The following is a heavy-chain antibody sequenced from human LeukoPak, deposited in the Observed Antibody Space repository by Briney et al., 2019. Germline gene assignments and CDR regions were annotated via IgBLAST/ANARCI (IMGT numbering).Heavy chain of an antibody. D-gene: IGHD2-2*01. CDR2: IISKAYGGTT. Sequence: SGGSLRLSFTASGFTFGDYAMSWVRQAPGKGLEWVGFIISKAYGGTTEYAASVKGRFTISRDDSKSIAYLQMNSLKTEDTAVYYCTRGGYCSSTSCYDYYGMDVWGKGTTVTVSS. CDR1: GFTFGDYA. J-gene: IGHJ6*04. V-gene: IGHV3-49*04. CDR3: TRGGYCSSTSCYDYYGMDV.